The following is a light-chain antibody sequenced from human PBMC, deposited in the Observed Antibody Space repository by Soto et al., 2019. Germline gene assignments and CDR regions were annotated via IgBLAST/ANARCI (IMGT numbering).Light chain of an antibody. J-gene: IGKJ3*01. CDR3: QQYNTYL. CDR2: KTS. CDR1: QSISSW. V-gene: IGKV1-5*03. Sequence: DIQMTQSPSTLSASLGDRVTITCRASQSISSWLAWYQQKPGKAPNLLIYKTSTLKSGVPSRFSGSGSGTEFTLTIPSLQPDDFATYYCQQYNTYLFGPGTTVDIK.